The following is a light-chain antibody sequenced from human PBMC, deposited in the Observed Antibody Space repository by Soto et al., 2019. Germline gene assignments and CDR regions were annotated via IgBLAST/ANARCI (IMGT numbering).Light chain of an antibody. CDR3: SSYAGSNTLV. Sequence: QSVLTQPASVSGSPGQSITISCTGTSSDVGSYNLVSWYQQHPGKAPKLMIYEGSKRPSGVSNRFSGSKSGNTASLTVSGLQAEDEADYYCSSYAGSNTLVFGTGTKGTVL. J-gene: IGLJ1*01. CDR1: SSDVGSYNL. V-gene: IGLV2-14*02. CDR2: EGS.